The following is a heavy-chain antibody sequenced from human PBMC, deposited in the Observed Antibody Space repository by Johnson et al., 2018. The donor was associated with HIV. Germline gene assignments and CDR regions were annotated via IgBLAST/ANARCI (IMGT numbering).Heavy chain of an antibody. D-gene: IGHD2-8*01. V-gene: IGHV3-20*04. CDR3: AKNGARGDAFDI. J-gene: IGHJ3*02. CDR2: INWNGGST. CDR1: GFTFNDYG. Sequence: VQLVESGGGVVQPGRSLRLSCAASGFTFNDYGMSWVRQAPGKGLEWVSGINWNGGSTGYADSVRGRFTISRDNAKNSLYLQMNSLRAGDTAVYYCAKNGARGDAFDIWGQGTMVTVSS.